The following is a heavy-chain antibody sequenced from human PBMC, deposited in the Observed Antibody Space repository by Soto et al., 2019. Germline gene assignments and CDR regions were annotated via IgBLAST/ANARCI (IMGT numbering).Heavy chain of an antibody. D-gene: IGHD6-13*01. V-gene: IGHV3-21*01. CDR2: ISSNSAYI. CDR3: TRDASRDSSARGWFDP. CDR1: GFTFRSFT. Sequence: GGSLRLSCAAAGFTFRSFTMNWVRQAPGKGLEWVSTISSNSAYIYYTDALRGRFTLPRDNAKHSLHLQMTSLRTEDTAVYYCTRDASRDSSARGWFDPWGPGTLVPVSP. J-gene: IGHJ5*02.